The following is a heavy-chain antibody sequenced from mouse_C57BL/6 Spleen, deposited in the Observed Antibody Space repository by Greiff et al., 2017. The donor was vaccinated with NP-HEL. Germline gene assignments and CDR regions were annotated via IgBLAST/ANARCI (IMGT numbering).Heavy chain of an antibody. CDR2: IYPGDGDT. CDR3: ARDYGSSGWYFDV. CDR1: GYAFSSYW. V-gene: IGHV1-80*01. J-gene: IGHJ1*03. D-gene: IGHD1-1*01. Sequence: VQLQQSGAELVKPGASVKISCKASGYAFSSYWMNWVKQRPGKGLEWIGQIYPGDGDTNYNGKFKGKATLTADKSSSTAYMQLSSLTSEDSAVYFCARDYGSSGWYFDVWGTGTTVTVSS.